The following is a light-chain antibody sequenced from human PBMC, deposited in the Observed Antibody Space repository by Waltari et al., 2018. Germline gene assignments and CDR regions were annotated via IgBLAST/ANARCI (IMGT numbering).Light chain of an antibody. J-gene: IGKJ1*01. CDR3: QQYNSYSWT. Sequence: DIKMTQSPSTLSASVGDSVTITCRANQTICYWLAWYQQKPGKAPRLLIYDASVLESGVPSRFSGSASGTEFTLSINSLQPDDFACYYCQQYNSYSWTFGQGTKVEIK. CDR1: QTICYW. CDR2: DAS. V-gene: IGKV1-5*01.